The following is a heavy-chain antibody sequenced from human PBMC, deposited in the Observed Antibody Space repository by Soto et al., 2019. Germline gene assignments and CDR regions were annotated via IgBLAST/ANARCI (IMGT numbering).Heavy chain of an antibody. J-gene: IGHJ4*02. CDR1: GGLFSSYP. Sequence: QEQLVQSGAEVKKPGSSMKVSCKASGGLFSSYPISWVRQVPGQGLEWMGGIIPVFQTAYYTQRFQGRVTITADESTNTAYRELSSLRSEDTAIYYCARGGSGYTWFNEFWGQGTLVTVSS. V-gene: IGHV1-69*01. D-gene: IGHD3-22*01. CDR2: IIPVFQTA. CDR3: ARGGSGYTWFNEF.